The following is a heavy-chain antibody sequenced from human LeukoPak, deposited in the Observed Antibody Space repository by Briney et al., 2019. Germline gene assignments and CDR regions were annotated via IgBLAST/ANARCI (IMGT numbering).Heavy chain of an antibody. Sequence: PGGSLRLSCAASEFSFSNYARSWVRQAPGKGLEWVSLIVSSSGSTFYADSVKGRFTISRDNSKNTLYLQMNSLGAEDTAVYYCAKGAYDYVELGYFDYWGQGTLVTVSS. CDR2: IVSSSGST. J-gene: IGHJ4*02. CDR3: AKGAYDYVELGYFDY. V-gene: IGHV3-23*01. CDR1: EFSFSNYA. D-gene: IGHD5-12*01.